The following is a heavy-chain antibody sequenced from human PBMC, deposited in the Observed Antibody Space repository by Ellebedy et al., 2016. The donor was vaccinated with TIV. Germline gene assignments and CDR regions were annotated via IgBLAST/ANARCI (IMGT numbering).Heavy chain of an antibody. D-gene: IGHD3-3*01. Sequence: GGSLRLXCAASGFTFSSYGMHWVRQAPGKGLEWVAVISYDGSNKYYADSVKGRFTISRDNSKNTLYLQMNSLRAEDTAVYYCAKDPGGITIFGVVIDYWGQGTLVTVSS. CDR1: GFTFSSYG. J-gene: IGHJ4*02. CDR2: ISYDGSNK. V-gene: IGHV3-30*18. CDR3: AKDPGGITIFGVVIDY.